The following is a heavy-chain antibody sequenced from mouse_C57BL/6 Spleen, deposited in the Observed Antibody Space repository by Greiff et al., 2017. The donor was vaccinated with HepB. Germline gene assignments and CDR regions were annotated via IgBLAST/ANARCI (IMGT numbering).Heavy chain of an antibody. CDR2: ISNGGGST. D-gene: IGHD1-1*01. V-gene: IGHV5-12*01. J-gene: IGHJ4*01. Sequence: DVHLVESGGGLVQPGGSLKLSCAASGFTFSDYYMYWVRQTPEKRLEWVAYISNGGGSTYYPDTVKGRFTISRDNAKNTLYLQMSRLKSEDTAMYYCARATDAMDYWGQGTSVTVSS. CDR3: ARATDAMDY. CDR1: GFTFSDYY.